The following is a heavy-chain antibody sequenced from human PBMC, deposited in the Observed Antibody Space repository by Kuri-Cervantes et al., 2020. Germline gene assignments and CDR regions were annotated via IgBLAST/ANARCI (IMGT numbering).Heavy chain of an antibody. CDR2: LNAGNGNT. CDR3: ARGAIRITMVRGVPGSWYFDL. J-gene: IGHJ2*01. V-gene: IGHV1-3*01. D-gene: IGHD3-10*01. Sequence: ASVKVSCKASGYTFTNCALHWVRQAPGQRLEWMGWLNAGNGNTKYSQKFQGRVTMTRNTSISTAYMELSSLRSEDTAVYYCARGAIRITMVRGVPGSWYFDLWGRGTLVTVSS. CDR1: GYTFTNCA.